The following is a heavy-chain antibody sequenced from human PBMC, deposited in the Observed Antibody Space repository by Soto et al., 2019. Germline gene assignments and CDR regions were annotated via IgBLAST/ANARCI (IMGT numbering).Heavy chain of an antibody. V-gene: IGHV4-59*01. Sequence: QVQLQESGPGLVKPSETLSLTCTVSGGSISSYYWSWIRQPPGKGLEWIGYIYYSGSTNYNPSLKSRVSVSVGASKDPFSLNLSSVPAADTVVYYFARRYGASLDYWGQGTLVTVSS. D-gene: IGHD4-17*01. CDR2: IYYSGST. CDR3: ARRYGASLDY. J-gene: IGHJ4*02. CDR1: GGSISSYY.